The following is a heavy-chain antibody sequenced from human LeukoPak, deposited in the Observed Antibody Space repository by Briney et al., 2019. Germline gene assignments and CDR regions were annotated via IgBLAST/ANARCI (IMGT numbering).Heavy chain of an antibody. V-gene: IGHV3-48*01. Sequence: GGSLRLSCAASGFTFSSYSMNWVRPAPGKGLEWVSYISSSSSTIYYADSVKGRFTIPRDNAKNSLYLQMNSLRAEDTAVYYCARAGDGYSDYWGQGTLVTVSS. CDR3: ARAGDGYSDY. D-gene: IGHD3-22*01. CDR1: GFTFSSYS. J-gene: IGHJ4*02. CDR2: ISSSSSTI.